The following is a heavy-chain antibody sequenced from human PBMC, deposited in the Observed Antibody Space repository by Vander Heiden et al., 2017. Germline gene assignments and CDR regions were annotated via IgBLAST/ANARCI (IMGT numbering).Heavy chain of an antibody. V-gene: IGHV3-53*01. CDR2: IYTAGTT. CDR3: ARENSGPIDY. Sequence: EVQLVESGGGLFQPGGSLRLSCSASGFIVSSDYMNWVRQAPGKGLEWVSLIYTAGTTYYADSVRGRFTVSRDNSKNTLYLQMNNLGAEDTALYYCARENSGPIDYWGPGTLVTVSS. J-gene: IGHJ4*01. CDR1: GFIVSSDY. D-gene: IGHD6-19*01.